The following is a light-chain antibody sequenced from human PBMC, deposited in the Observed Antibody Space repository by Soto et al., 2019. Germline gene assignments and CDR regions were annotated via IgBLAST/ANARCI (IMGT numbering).Light chain of an antibody. J-gene: IGKJ4*01. Sequence: DIQMTQSPSSLSASLGDRVTITCRASQSINRFLNWYQHQPGKAPKVLIYAASNLQSGVPSRFNGNGSGTDFTLTISSLQPEDFATYYCQQLESYPSTFGGGTKVDIK. V-gene: IGKV1-39*01. CDR2: AAS. CDR3: QQLESYPST. CDR1: QSINRF.